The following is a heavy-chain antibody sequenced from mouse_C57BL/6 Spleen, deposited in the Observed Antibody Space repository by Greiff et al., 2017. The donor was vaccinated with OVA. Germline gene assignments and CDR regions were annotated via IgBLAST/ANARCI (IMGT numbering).Heavy chain of an antibody. Sequence: EVKVVESEGGLVQPGSSMKLSCTASGFTFSDYYMAWVRQVPEKGLEWVANINYDGSSTYYLDSLKSRFIISRDNAKNILYLQMSSLKSEDTATYYCARGPTDYGNFYWYFDVWGTGTTVTVSS. D-gene: IGHD2-1*01. CDR3: ARGPTDYGNFYWYFDV. CDR2: INYDGSST. J-gene: IGHJ1*03. V-gene: IGHV5-16*01. CDR1: GFTFSDYY.